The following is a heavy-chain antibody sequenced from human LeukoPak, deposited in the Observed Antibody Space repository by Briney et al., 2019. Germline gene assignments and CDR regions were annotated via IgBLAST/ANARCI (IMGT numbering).Heavy chain of an antibody. V-gene: IGHV1-69*01. CDR1: GGTFRSYA. Sequence: SVKVSCKASGGTFRSYAISWVRQAPGQGLEWMGGIIPIFGTANYAQKFQGRVTITADESTSTAYMELSSLRSEDTAVYYCAGRWFRGRYYFDYWGQGTLVTVSS. CDR2: IIPIFGTA. D-gene: IGHD2-15*01. CDR3: AGRWFRGRYYFDY. J-gene: IGHJ4*02.